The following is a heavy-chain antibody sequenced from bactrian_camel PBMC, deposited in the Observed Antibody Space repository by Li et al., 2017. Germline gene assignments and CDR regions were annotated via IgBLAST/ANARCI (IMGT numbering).Heavy chain of an antibody. CDR1: GDTSGSYC. V-gene: IGHV3S55*01. J-gene: IGHJ4*01. CDR3: KTTVGAAASASLFACATKD. D-gene: IGHD5*01. Sequence: HVQLVESGGGSVQAGGSLTLACTASGDTSGSYCMDWFRQAPGKEREGVARVGSDGSTLYADSVKGRSTISEDKAKDTVYLQMNSLQPEDTARYFCKTTVGAAASASLFACATKDWGQGTQVTVS. CDR2: VGSDGST.